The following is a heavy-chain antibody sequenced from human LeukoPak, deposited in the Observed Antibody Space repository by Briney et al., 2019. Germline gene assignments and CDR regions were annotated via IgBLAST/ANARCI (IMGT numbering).Heavy chain of an antibody. Sequence: GSLRLSCAASGFTFSSYSMNWVRQPPGKGLEWIGEIYHSGSTNYNPSLKSRVTISVDKSKNQFSLKLSSVTAADTAVYYCARGECSSTSCYPPGVEFDYWGQGTLVTVSS. J-gene: IGHJ4*02. V-gene: IGHV4-4*02. CDR2: IYHSGST. CDR3: ARGECSSTSCYPPGVEFDY. CDR1: GFTFSSYSM. D-gene: IGHD2-2*01.